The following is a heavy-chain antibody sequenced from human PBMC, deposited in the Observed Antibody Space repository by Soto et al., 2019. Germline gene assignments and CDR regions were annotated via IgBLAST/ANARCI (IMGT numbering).Heavy chain of an antibody. J-gene: IGHJ6*02. D-gene: IGHD1-7*01. CDR1: GGSISSSSHY. CDR3: ASGNFYYYFGMDV. CDR2: FYSSGSS. Sequence: SETLSLTCTVSGGSISSSSHYWGWIRQPPGKGLEWIGSFYSSGSSYYNPSLKRRVTISVDTSKNQFSLKLGSVTAADTAVYYCASGNFYYYFGMDVWGQGTTVTVS. V-gene: IGHV4-39*01.